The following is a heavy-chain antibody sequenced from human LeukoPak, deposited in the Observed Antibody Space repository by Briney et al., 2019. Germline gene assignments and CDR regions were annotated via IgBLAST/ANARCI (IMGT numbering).Heavy chain of an antibody. J-gene: IGHJ4*02. CDR2: ISAYNGNT. Sequence: EASVKVSCKASGYTFTSYGISWVRQAPGQGLEWMGWISAYNGNTNYAQKLQGRVTMTTDTSTSTAYMELRSLRSDDTAVYYCARVRDDFWSCYGLDYWGQGTLVTVSS. V-gene: IGHV1-18*01. D-gene: IGHD3-3*01. CDR3: ARVRDDFWSCYGLDY. CDR1: GYTFTSYG.